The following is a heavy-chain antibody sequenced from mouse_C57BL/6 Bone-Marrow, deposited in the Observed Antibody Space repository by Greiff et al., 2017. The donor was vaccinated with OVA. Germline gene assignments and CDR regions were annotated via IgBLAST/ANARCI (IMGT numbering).Heavy chain of an antibody. J-gene: IGHJ2*01. V-gene: IGHV1-18*01. CDR3: ARRGTTVVARYFDY. D-gene: IGHD1-1*01. CDR2: INPNNGGT. CDR1: GYTFTDYN. Sequence: VHVKQSGPELVKPGASVKIPCKASGYTFTDYNMDWVKQSHGKSLEWIGDINPNNGGTIYNQKFKGKATLTVDKSSSTAYMELRSLTSEDTAVYYCARRGTTVVARYFDYWGQGTTLTVSS.